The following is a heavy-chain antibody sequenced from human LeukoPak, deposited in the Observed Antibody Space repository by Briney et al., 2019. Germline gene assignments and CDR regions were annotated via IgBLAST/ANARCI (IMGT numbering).Heavy chain of an antibody. V-gene: IGHV4-34*01. CDR1: GGSFSGYY. J-gene: IGHJ3*02. CDR2: INHSGST. CDR3: ARVGYDILTGYDGALDI. D-gene: IGHD3-9*01. Sequence: SETLSLTCAVYGGSFSGYYWSWIRQPPGKGLEWIGEINHSGSTNYNSSLKSRVTISVDTSKNQFSLKLSSVTAADTAVYYCARVGYDILTGYDGALDIWGQGTMVTVSS.